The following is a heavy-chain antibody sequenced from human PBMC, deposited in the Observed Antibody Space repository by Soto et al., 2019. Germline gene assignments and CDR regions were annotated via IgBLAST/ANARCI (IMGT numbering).Heavy chain of an antibody. CDR3: ARDLKVAGTNSFYYYGMDV. CDR2: ISRSSRNI. CDR1: GFTFSNYT. D-gene: IGHD6-19*01. J-gene: IGHJ6*02. V-gene: IGHV3-21*01. Sequence: GGSLRLSCAASGFTFSNYTMNWVRQAPGKGLEWVSSISRSSRNIYYADSVKGRFTISRDNAKNALYLHMNSLRAGDTAVYYYARDLKVAGTNSFYYYGMDVWGQGTTVTVSS.